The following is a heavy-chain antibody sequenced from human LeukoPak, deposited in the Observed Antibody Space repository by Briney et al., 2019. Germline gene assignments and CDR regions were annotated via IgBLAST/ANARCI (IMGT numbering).Heavy chain of an antibody. Sequence: PSETLSLTCAVSGGSIGGYYWSWIRQPPGKGLEWIGYVSYSGNTKFNPSLKSRVTISIDTSKNQFSLKLTSVTAADTALYHCARLGRPAAFDIWGQGTMVTVSS. CDR1: GGSIGGYY. CDR2: VSYSGNT. J-gene: IGHJ3*02. D-gene: IGHD3-16*01. V-gene: IGHV4-59*08. CDR3: ARLGRPAAFDI.